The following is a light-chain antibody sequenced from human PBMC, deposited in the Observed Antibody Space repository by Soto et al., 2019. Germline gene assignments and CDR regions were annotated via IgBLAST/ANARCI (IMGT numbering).Light chain of an antibody. CDR1: QSVGRN. J-gene: IGKJ4*01. CDR2: GAS. V-gene: IGKV3-15*01. CDR3: QQYKIWPEG. Sequence: EIVMTQSPATLSVSPGERATLSCRASQSVGRNLAWYQQKPGQAPRLLIYGASTSATGIPARFSGSGSETEFTLTISSLQSEDFAVYYCQQYKIWPEGFGGGTKVEIK.